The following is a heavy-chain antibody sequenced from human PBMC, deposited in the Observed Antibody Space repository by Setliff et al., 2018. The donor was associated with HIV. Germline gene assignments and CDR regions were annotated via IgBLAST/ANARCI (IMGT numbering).Heavy chain of an antibody. CDR1: GFTFSSYA. J-gene: IGHJ4*02. V-gene: IGHV3-23*01. D-gene: IGHD3-10*01. CDR2: ISGSGGDT. CDR3: AKKMAAYTSGSWLHY. Sequence: GGSLRLSCASSGFTFSSYAMTWVRQAPGKGLECVAVISGSGGDTYYADSVKGRFVISREKSKSTLYLQMNSLRAEDTAVYYCAKKMAAYTSGSWLHYWGQGTLVTVSS.